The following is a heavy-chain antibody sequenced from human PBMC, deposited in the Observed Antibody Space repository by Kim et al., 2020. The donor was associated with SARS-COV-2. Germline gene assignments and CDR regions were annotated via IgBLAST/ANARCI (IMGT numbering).Heavy chain of an antibody. D-gene: IGHD6-13*01. J-gene: IGHJ6*02. Sequence: VTGRFTTSRDNAKNSLYLQMNGLRAEDTAVYYCARARGIAAAANYYGMDVWGQGTTVTVSS. CDR3: ARARGIAAAANYYGMDV. V-gene: IGHV3-11*06.